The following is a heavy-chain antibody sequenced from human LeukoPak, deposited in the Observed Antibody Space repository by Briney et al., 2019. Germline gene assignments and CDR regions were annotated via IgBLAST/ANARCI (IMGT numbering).Heavy chain of an antibody. CDR3: AKVPYSDYGSGRPPFMDV. CDR2: LSSSAFET. D-gene: IGHD3-10*01. V-gene: IGHV3-23*01. Sequence: GGSLRLTCAASGFIFSNYAMSWVRQAPGEGLEWVSTLSSSAFETYYADSVKGRFTIARENSENTLYLQMSNLRVEDTAVYYCAKVPYSDYGSGRPPFMDVWGQGTTVAVSS. CDR1: GFIFSNYA. J-gene: IGHJ6*02.